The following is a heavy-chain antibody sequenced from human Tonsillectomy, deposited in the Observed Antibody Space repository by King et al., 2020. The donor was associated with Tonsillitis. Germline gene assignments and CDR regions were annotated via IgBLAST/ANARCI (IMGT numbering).Heavy chain of an antibody. J-gene: IGHJ4*02. V-gene: IGHV3-23*04. CDR2: ISGSGGST. D-gene: IGHD2-2*01. CDR1: GFTFSSYS. CDR3: AKVPFIPALYYFDS. Sequence: VQLVESGGGLVPPGGSLRLSCTASGFTFSSYSLTWVRQAPGKGLEWVSGISGSGGSTHYADSVTGRFTISRDTSTNTVFLQMSRLRADDTAVYYCAKVPFIPALYYFDSWGQGTLVTVSS.